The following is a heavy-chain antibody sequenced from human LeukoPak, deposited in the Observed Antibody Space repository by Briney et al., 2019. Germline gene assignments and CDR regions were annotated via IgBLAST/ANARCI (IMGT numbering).Heavy chain of an antibody. V-gene: IGHV3-15*01. CDR1: GFTFSNAW. Sequence: GGSLRLSCVASGFTFSNAWLNWVRQAPGKGLEWVGRIKSKTDGGTTDYAAPVKGRFTISRDDSTNTLFLQMNSLKTEDTALYYCTRIIKSGSFDYWGQGTLVTVSS. D-gene: IGHD1-26*01. J-gene: IGHJ4*02. CDR2: IKSKTDGGTT. CDR3: TRIIKSGSFDY.